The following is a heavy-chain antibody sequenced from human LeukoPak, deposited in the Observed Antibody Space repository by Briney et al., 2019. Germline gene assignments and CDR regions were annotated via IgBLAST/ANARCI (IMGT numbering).Heavy chain of an antibody. CDR2: MNPNSGNT. Sequence: GASVKVSCKASGYTFTSYGISWVRQAPGQGLEWMGWMNPNSGNTGYAQKFQGRVTMTRNTSISTAYMELSSLRSEDTAVYYCARRKTSGYDRGDLGYWGQGTLVTVSS. J-gene: IGHJ4*02. CDR1: GYTFTSYG. D-gene: IGHD5-12*01. CDR3: ARRKTSGYDRGDLGY. V-gene: IGHV1-8*02.